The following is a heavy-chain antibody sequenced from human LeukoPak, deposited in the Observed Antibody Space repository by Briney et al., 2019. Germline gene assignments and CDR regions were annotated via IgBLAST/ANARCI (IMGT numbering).Heavy chain of an antibody. CDR2: IIPMFGTP. V-gene: IGHV1-69*13. J-gene: IGHJ4*02. D-gene: IGHD3-22*01. Sequence: SVKVSCKASGGTSTTYAINWVRQAPGQGLEWMGGIIPMFGTPHYAQKFQGRVTIIADESMGTAYMDLSSLRSNDTAVYFCARAPLGPGFYYESTGYYYFDCWGQGSLVTVSS. CDR3: ARAPLGPGFYYESTGYYYFDC. CDR1: GGTSTTYA.